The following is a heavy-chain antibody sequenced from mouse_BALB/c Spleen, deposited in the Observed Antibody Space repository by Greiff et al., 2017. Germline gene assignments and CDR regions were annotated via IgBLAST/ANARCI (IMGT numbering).Heavy chain of an antibody. CDR3: TREDYDGYFPYYFDY. J-gene: IGHJ2*01. D-gene: IGHD2-3*01. CDR2: IYPGSGST. Sequence: LQQPGSELVRPGASVKLSCKASGYTFTSYWMHWVKQRPGQGLEWIGNIYPGSGSTNYDEKFKSKATLTVDTSSSTAYMQLSSLTSEDSAVYYCTREDYDGYFPYYFDYWGQGTTLTVSS. V-gene: IGHV1S22*01. CDR1: GYTFTSYW.